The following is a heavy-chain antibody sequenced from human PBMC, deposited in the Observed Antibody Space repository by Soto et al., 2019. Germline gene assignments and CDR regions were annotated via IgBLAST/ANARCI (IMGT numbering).Heavy chain of an antibody. CDR3: ARAKMSGWSSWYISNYYYYYGMDV. J-gene: IGHJ6*02. V-gene: IGHV1-69*13. CDR2: IIPIFGTA. D-gene: IGHD6-13*01. CDR1: GGTFSSYA. Sequence: SVKVSCKASGGTFSSYAISWVLQAPGQGLEWMGGIIPIFGTANYAQKFQGRVTITADESTSTAYMELSSLRSEDTAVYYCARAKMSGWSSWYISNYYYYYGMDVWGQGTTVTVSS.